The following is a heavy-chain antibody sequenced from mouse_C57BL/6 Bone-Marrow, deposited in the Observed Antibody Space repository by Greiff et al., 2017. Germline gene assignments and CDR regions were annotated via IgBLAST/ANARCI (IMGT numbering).Heavy chain of an antibody. CDR1: GYTFTSYG. CDR3: ARSYYGSSYPYAMDY. CDR2: IYPRSGNT. Sequence: QVQLKQSGAELARPGASVKLSCKASGYTFTSYGISWVKQRTGQGLEWIGEIYPRSGNTYYNEKFKGKATLTADKSSSTAYMELRSLTSEDSAVYFCARSYYGSSYPYAMDYWGQGTSVTVSS. J-gene: IGHJ4*01. V-gene: IGHV1-81*01. D-gene: IGHD1-1*01.